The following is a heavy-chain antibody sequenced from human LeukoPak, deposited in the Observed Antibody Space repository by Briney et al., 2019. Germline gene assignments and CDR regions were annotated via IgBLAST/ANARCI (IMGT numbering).Heavy chain of an antibody. CDR2: ISSSSSPI. D-gene: IGHD3-3*01. V-gene: IGHV3-48*01. Sequence: GGSLGLSCAASGFTFSSYSMNWVRQAPGKGLEWVSYISSSSSPIYYADSVKGRFTISRDNAKNSLYLQMNSLRAEDTAVYYCARLGVGNYFDYWGQGTLVTVSS. CDR1: GFTFSSYS. J-gene: IGHJ4*02. CDR3: ARLGVGNYFDY.